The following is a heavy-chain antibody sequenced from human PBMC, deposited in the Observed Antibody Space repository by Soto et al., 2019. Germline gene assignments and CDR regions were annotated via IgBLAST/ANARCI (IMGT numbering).Heavy chain of an antibody. CDR3: AKEYGRLDY. CDR1: GFTFTNYA. V-gene: IGHV3-21*01. CDR2: ISGSSGYT. J-gene: IGHJ4*02. D-gene: IGHD4-17*01. Sequence: PGGSLRLSCAASGFTFTNYAMTWVRQAPGKGLEWVSTISGSSGYTNYADSVKGRFTISRDNAKNSLYLQMNSLRAEDTAVYYCAKEYGRLDYWGQGTLVTVSS.